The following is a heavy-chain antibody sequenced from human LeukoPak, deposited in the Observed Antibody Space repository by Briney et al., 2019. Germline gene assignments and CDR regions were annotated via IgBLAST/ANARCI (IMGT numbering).Heavy chain of an antibody. V-gene: IGHV3-15*01. D-gene: IGHD6-19*01. CDR3: ASHSSYWLLGY. CDR2: IKGKGDGGTS. CDR1: GFTFSNNW. Sequence: TGGSLRLSCVASGFTFSNNWMSWVRQAPGKGLEWVGRIKGKGDGGTSDYATPVKGRFIISRDDSKDTLYLHMNSLKTGDTAVYFCASHSSYWLLGYWGQGTLVTVSS. J-gene: IGHJ4*02.